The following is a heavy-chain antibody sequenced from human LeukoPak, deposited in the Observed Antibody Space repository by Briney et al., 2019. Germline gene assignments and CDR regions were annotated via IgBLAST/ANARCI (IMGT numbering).Heavy chain of an antibody. J-gene: IGHJ4*02. V-gene: IGHV3-21*01. CDR3: VRDLTPQFQTYYFDY. Sequence: GGSLRLSCAASGFTFSSYSMNWVRQAPGKGLEWVSSISSSSSYIYYADSVKGRFTISRDNAKNSLYLQMNSLRAEDTAVYYCVRDLTPQFQTYYFDYWGQGTLVTVSS. D-gene: IGHD3-9*01. CDR1: GFTFSSYS. CDR2: ISSSSSYI.